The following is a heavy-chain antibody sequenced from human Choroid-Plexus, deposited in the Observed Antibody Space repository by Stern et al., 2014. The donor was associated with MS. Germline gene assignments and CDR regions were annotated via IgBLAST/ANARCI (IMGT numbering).Heavy chain of an antibody. CDR2: VSYDGSNK. D-gene: IGHD2/OR15-2a*01. J-gene: IGHJ5*02. CDR3: AKDRQYLTYFFDH. CDR1: GFTFGSCA. V-gene: IGHV3-30*18. Sequence: VQLVESGGGVVQPGRPLRLSCVASGFTFGSCAMHWVLQAPGKGLGWVAGVSYDGSNKYYADSGKGRFTISRDNSQNTLYMQMSSLRPEDTAVYYCAKDRQYLTYFFDHWGQGSLVTVSS.